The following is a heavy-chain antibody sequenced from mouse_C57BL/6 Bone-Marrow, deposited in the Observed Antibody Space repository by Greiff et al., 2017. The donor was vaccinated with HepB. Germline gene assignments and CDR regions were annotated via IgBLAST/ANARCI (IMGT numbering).Heavy chain of an antibody. J-gene: IGHJ3*01. V-gene: IGHV1-64*01. CDR2: IHPNSGST. CDR1: GYTFTSYW. Sequence: QVQLQQPGAELVKPGASVKLSCKASGYTFTSYWMHWVKQRPGQGLEWIGMIHPNSGSTNYNEKFKSKATLTVDNSSSTAYMQLSSLTSADSAVYYGTRARLRAWFAYWGKGTLVTVSA. D-gene: IGHD2-4*01. CDR3: TRARLRAWFAY.